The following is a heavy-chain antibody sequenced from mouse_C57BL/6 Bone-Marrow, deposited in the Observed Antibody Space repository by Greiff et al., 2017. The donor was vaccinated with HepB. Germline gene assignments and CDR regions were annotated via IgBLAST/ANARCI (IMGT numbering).Heavy chain of an antibody. CDR3: ASGDEFDY. CDR1: GYAFSSSW. Sequence: QVQLKESGPELVKPGASVKISCKASGYAFSSSWMNWVKQRPGKGLEWIGRIYPGDGDTNYNGKFKGKATLTADKSSSTAYMQLSSLTSEDSAVYFCASGDEFDYWGQGTTLTVSS. V-gene: IGHV1-82*01. J-gene: IGHJ2*01. CDR2: IYPGDGDT.